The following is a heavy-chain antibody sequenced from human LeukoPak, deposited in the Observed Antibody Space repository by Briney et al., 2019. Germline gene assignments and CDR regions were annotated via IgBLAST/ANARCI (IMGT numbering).Heavy chain of an antibody. V-gene: IGHV3-30-3*01. Sequence: PGGSLRLSFAASGFTFSSYAMHWVRQAPGKGLEWVAVISYDGSNKYYADSVKGRFTISRDNSKSTLYLQMNSLRAEDTAVYYCARGTPASSGWLYYGMDVWGQGTTVTVSS. J-gene: IGHJ6*02. CDR2: ISYDGSNK. CDR1: GFTFSSYA. CDR3: ARGTPASSGWLYYGMDV. D-gene: IGHD6-19*01.